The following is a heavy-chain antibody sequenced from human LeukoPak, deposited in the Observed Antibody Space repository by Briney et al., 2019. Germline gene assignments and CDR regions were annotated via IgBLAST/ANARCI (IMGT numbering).Heavy chain of an antibody. V-gene: IGHV4-30-4*01. CDR1: GGSISSGDYY. J-gene: IGHJ3*02. CDR2: IYNSEST. D-gene: IGHD5-18*01. CDR3: ARDHRIQLWSIYDAFDI. Sequence: SQTLSLTCTVSGGSISSGDYYWSWIRQPPGKGLEWIGYIYNSESTYYNPSLKSRVTISVDTSKNQFSLKLSSVTAADTAVYYCARDHRIQLWSIYDAFDIWGQGTIVTVSS.